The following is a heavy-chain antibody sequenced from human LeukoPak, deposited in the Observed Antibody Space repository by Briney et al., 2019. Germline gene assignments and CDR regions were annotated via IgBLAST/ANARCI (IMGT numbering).Heavy chain of an antibody. D-gene: IGHD2-2*01. Sequence: GGSLQISCQGFGYRFTSYWIAWVRRLPGKGLEWMGIIYPTSSASIYSPSFQCQVTISGDKSISTVYLQWSSLKASDTAMYYCARVDLYCSSTSCYSFDYWGQGTLVTVSS. CDR1: GYRFTSYW. CDR3: ARVDLYCSSTSCYSFDY. CDR2: IYPTSSAS. J-gene: IGHJ4*02. V-gene: IGHV5-51*01.